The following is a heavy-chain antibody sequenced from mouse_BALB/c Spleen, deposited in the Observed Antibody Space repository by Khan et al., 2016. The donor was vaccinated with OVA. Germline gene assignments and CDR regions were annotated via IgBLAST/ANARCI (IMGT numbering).Heavy chain of an antibody. Sequence: QIQLVQSGPELKKPGETVKISCKASGYTFTNYGMHWVKQAPGKGLKWMGWINTYTGAPTYADDFKGRFAFSLETSASTSYLQINNRKNGDKATYLCERPPYLSYVMAYWGQGTSVTVSS. J-gene: IGHJ4*01. CDR3: ERPPYLSYVMAY. CDR2: INTYTGAP. D-gene: IGHD2-10*01. V-gene: IGHV9-1*02. CDR1: GYTFTNYG.